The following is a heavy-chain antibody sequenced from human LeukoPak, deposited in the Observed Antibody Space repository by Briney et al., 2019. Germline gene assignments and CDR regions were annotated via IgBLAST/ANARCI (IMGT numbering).Heavy chain of an antibody. V-gene: IGHV3-23*01. J-gene: IGHJ4*02. D-gene: IGHD6-19*01. CDR2: ISGSGDST. CDR1: GFTFDDYT. Sequence: GGSLRLSCAASGFTFDDYTMHWVRQAPGKGLEWVSGISGSGDSTYYADSVKGRFTLSRDNSKNTLYLQMNSLRAEDTAVYYCARRSGIAVAGAFDYWGQGTLVTVSS. CDR3: ARRSGIAVAGAFDY.